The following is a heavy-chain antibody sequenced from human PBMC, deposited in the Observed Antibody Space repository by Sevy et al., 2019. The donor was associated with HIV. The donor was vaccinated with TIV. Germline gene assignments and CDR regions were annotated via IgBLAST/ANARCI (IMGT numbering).Heavy chain of an antibody. Sequence: ASVKVSCKASGYNFNNYYIHWVRQAPGQGLQWMGVINPTSSITYYPPKFQGRVTMTRDTSTSTVSLDLSSLRSEDTAVYYCARGDGTGRCFDSWGQGTLVTVSS. CDR1: GYNFNNYY. CDR2: INPTSSIT. CDR3: ARGDGTGRCFDS. V-gene: IGHV1-46*02. D-gene: IGHD1-26*01. J-gene: IGHJ4*02.